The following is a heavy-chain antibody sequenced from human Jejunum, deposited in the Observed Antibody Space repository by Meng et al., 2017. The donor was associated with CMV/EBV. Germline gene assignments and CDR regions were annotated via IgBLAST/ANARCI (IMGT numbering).Heavy chain of an antibody. V-gene: IGHV3-11*04. D-gene: IGHD3-22*01. J-gene: IGHJ6*02. CDR3: AREARYYNSSGASSAMDV. CDR2: ITGSSSGSTM. CDR1: DYY. Sequence: DYYMSWIRQAPGKGLEWVSYITGSSSGSTMYYADSVKGRFTISRDNAKNSLYLQMNSLRAEDTAVYYCAREARYYNSSGASSAMDVWGQGTTVTVSS.